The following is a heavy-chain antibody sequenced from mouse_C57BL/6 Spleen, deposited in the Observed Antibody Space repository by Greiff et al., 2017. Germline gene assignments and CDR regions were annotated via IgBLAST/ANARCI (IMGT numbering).Heavy chain of an antibody. CDR3: AREVRPYFDY. D-gene: IGHD2-1*01. CDR2: IYPGDGDT. V-gene: IGHV1-82*01. CDR1: GYAFSSSW. J-gene: IGHJ2*01. Sequence: QVQLKQSGPELVKPGASVKISCKASGYAFSSSWMNWVKQRPGKGLEWIGRIYPGDGDTNYNGKFKGKATLTADKSSSTAYMQLSSLTSEDSAVYFCAREVRPYFDYWGQGTTLTVSS.